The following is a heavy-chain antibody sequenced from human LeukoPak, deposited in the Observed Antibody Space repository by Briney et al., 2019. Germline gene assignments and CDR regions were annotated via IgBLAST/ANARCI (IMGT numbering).Heavy chain of an antibody. J-gene: IGHJ4*02. CDR2: ISTSGGNT. CDR3: ATTKRARRYFDY. V-gene: IGHV3-23*01. Sequence: GGSLRLSCAGSGFTFSSNALSWVRQAPGKGLEWVSAISTSGGNTYYADSVRGRFTISRDNSKNTLYLQMNTLRAEDTAVYYCATTKRARRYFDYWGQGTLVTVSS. CDR1: GFTFSSNA. D-gene: IGHD1-1*01.